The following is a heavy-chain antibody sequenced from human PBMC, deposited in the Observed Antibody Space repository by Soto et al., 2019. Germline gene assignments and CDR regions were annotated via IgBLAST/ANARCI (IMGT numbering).Heavy chain of an antibody. CDR2: INHSGST. D-gene: IGHD2-8*02. CDR1: GGYFSGYY. Sequence: PSETLSLTCAVYGGYFSGYYWTWIRQTPGTGQEWIGEINHSGSTNYNPSLKSRVTISVDTSKNQFSLKLTSVTAADTAVYYCARDKITGLFDYWGQGTLVTVS. J-gene: IGHJ4*02. CDR3: ARDKITGLFDY. V-gene: IGHV4-34*01.